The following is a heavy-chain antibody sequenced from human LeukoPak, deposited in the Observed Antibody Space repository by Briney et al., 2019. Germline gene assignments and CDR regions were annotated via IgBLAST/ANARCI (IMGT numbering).Heavy chain of an antibody. CDR3: ARGCVTGTTKAAFDI. V-gene: IGHV4-34*01. D-gene: IGHD1-20*01. CDR2: INHSGST. CDR1: GGSFSGYY. Sequence: SETLSLTCAVYGGSFSGYYWSRIRQPPGKGLEWTGEINHSGSTNYNPSLKSRVTISVDTSKNQFSLKLSSVTAADTAVYYCARGCVTGTTKAAFDIWGQGTMVTVSS. J-gene: IGHJ3*02.